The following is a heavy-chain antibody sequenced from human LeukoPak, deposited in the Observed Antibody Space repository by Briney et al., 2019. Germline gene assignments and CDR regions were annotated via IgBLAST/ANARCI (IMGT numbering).Heavy chain of an antibody. V-gene: IGHV3-7*01. Sequence: GGSLRLSCAASGIRFTTHWMNWVRQAPGKGLEWVASIRQDGGEKKYVDSVKGRFTISRDLAQDSLFLQMNSLRAEDTAVYYCASAYASYDFWSGYENFDFWGQGTLVTVSS. CDR1: GIRFTTHW. CDR3: ASAYASYDFWSGYENFDF. J-gene: IGHJ4*02. CDR2: IRQDGGEK. D-gene: IGHD3-3*01.